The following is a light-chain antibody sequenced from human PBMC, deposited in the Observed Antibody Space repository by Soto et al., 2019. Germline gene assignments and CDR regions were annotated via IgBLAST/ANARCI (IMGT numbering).Light chain of an antibody. CDR1: SSDVGGYNF. J-gene: IGLJ2*01. Sequence: QSVLTQPASVSGSPGQSITISCTGTSSDVGGYNFVSWYQQHPGKAPKVMIYEVSNRPSGVSYRFSGSKSGNTASLTISGLQAEDEADYYCSSYTSSVTLVFGGGTNLTVL. V-gene: IGLV2-14*01. CDR3: SSYTSSVTLV. CDR2: EVS.